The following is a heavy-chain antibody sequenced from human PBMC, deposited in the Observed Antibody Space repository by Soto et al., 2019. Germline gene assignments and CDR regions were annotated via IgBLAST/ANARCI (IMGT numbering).Heavy chain of an antibody. CDR2: IRYDGGNK. V-gene: IGHV3-33*01. Sequence: GSLRLSCAASGFTFSSYGMHWVRQAPGKGLEWVAVIRYDGGNKYYADSVKGRFTISRDNSKSTLYLQMNSLKAEDTAMYYCTRGGSLGTFDIWGQGTRVTVS. CDR3: TRGGSLGTFDI. J-gene: IGHJ3*02. CDR1: GFTFSSYG. D-gene: IGHD1-26*01.